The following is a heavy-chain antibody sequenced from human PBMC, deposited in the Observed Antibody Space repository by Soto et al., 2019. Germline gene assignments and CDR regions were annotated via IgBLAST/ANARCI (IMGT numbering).Heavy chain of an antibody. CDR1: GLNFGDYS. V-gene: IGHV3-43*01. J-gene: IGHJ4*02. D-gene: IGHD6-25*01. Sequence: VGSRRLSGAASGLNFGDYSRHWVRQAPGKGREWVSLMNCDASKTYYSESVSGRFSISRDNSSNCVYPEMNSLRTADTALYLCAKVSTHHRCSDGLDSWGKGTRVAISS. CDR2: MNCDASKT. CDR3: AKVSTHHRCSDGLDS.